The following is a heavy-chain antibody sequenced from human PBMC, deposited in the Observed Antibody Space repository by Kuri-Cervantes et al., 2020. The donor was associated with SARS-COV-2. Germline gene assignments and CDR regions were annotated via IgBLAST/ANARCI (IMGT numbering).Heavy chain of an antibody. D-gene: IGHD2-2*01. J-gene: IGHJ6*03. CDR2: INPNSGGT. CDR3: AKVIVVVPAAIGYMDV. CDR1: GYTFTGYY. V-gene: IGHV1-2*02. Sequence: SVQDSCKASGYTFTGYYMHWVRQAPGQGREWMGWINPNSGGTNYAQKFQGRVTMTRETSISTAYMELSRLRSDDTAGYYCAKVIVVVPAAIGYMDVWGKGTTVTVSS.